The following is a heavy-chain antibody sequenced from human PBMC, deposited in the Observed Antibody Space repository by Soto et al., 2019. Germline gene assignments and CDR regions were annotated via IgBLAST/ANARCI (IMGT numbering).Heavy chain of an antibody. J-gene: IGHJ5*02. CDR2: IIPIFGTA. V-gene: IGHV1-69*13. CDR1: GGTFSSYA. Sequence: SVKVSCKASGGTFSSYAISWVRQAPGQGLEWMGGIIPIFGTANYAQKFQGRVTITADESTSTAYMELSSLRSEDTAVYYCARGRYFDWSSGNWFDPWGQGTLVTVSS. CDR3: ARGRYFDWSSGNWFDP. D-gene: IGHD3-9*01.